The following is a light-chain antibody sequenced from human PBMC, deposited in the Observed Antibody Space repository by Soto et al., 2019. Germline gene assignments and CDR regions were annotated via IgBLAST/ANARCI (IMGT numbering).Light chain of an antibody. V-gene: IGLV1-40*01. CDR1: SSNIGAGYD. J-gene: IGLJ1*01. Sequence: QSVLTQPPTVSGAPGQRVTISCTGSSSNIGAGYDVHWYQQLPGTAPKLLIYRNDNRPSGVPDRFSGSKSGTSASLAITGLQAEDEADCYCQSFDSSLRDYVFGTGTKVTVL. CDR2: RND. CDR3: QSFDSSLRDYV.